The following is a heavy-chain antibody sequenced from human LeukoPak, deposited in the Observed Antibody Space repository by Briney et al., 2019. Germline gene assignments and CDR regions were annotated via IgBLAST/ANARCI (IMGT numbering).Heavy chain of an antibody. D-gene: IGHD1-14*01. V-gene: IGHV4-59*01. CDR3: ARVTGGDTWFPYALDYYYYMDV. J-gene: IGHJ6*03. CDR2: IYYSGST. CDR1: GGSISSYY. Sequence: SETLSLTCTVSGGSISSYYWSWIRQPPGKGLEWIGYIYYSGSTNYNPSLKSRVTISVDTSKNQFSLKLSSVTAADTAVYYCARVTGGDTWFPYALDYYYYMDVWGKGTTVTISS.